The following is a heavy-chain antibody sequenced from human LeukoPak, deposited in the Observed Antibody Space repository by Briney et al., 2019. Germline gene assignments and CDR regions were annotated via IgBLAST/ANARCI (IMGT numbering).Heavy chain of an antibody. Sequence: TGGSLRLSCAVSGITLSNYGMSWVRQAPGKGLEWVAGISGSGGGTNYADSVKGRFTISRDNARNTLYLQMNSLRVEDTAAYFCAKRGVVIRVILVGFHKEAYYFDSWGQGDLVTVSS. D-gene: IGHD3-22*01. CDR1: GITLSNYG. V-gene: IGHV3-23*01. CDR2: ISGSGGGT. CDR3: AKRGVVIRVILVGFHKEAYYFDS. J-gene: IGHJ4*02.